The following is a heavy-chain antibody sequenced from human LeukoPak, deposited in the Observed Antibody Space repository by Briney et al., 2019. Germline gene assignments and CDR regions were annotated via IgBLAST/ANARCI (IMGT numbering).Heavy chain of an antibody. CDR2: ISWNSGSI. CDR1: GFTFDDYA. V-gene: IGHV3-9*01. D-gene: IGHD3-10*01. CDR3: AKAAELLWFGELSPYYFDY. Sequence: GGSLRLSCAASGFTFDDYAMHWVRQAPGKGLEWVSGISWNSGSIGYADSVKGRFTISRDNAKNSLYLQMNSLRVEDTALYYCAKAAELLWFGELSPYYFDYWGQGTLVTVSS. J-gene: IGHJ4*02.